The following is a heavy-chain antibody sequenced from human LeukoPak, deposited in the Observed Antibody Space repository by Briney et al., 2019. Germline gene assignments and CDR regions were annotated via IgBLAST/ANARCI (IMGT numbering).Heavy chain of an antibody. CDR3: ARAPYDILTGYSGYFDY. D-gene: IGHD3-9*01. CDR2: ISSSSSYK. CDR1: GFTFSTYT. V-gene: IGHV3-21*01. J-gene: IGHJ4*02. Sequence: GGSLRLSCAASGFTFSTYTMTWVRQAPGKGLAWVSSISSSSSYKYYADSVQGRFTISRDNAKNSLYLQMNSLRAEDTAVFYCARAPYDILTGYSGYFDYWGQGTLVTVSS.